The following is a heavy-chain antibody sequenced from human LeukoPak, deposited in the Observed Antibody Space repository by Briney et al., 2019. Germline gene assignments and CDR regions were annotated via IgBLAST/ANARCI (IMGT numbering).Heavy chain of an antibody. V-gene: IGHV4-30-2*01. D-gene: IGHD3-3*01. CDR3: ARSYYDFWSGYLDAFDI. Sequence: MSSETLSLTCAASGGSISSGGYSWSWLRQPPGKGLEWIGYIYHSGSTYYNPSLKSRVTISVDRSKNQFSLKLSSVTAADTAVYYCARSYYDFWSGYLDAFDIWGQGTMVTVSS. CDR1: GGSISSGGYS. J-gene: IGHJ3*02. CDR2: IYHSGST.